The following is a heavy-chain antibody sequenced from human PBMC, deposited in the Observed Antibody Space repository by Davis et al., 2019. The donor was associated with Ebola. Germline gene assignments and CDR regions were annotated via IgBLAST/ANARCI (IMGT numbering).Heavy chain of an antibody. CDR3: ARDLGLYSSSWFDY. Sequence: ASVKVSCKASGYTFTSYGISWVRQAPGQGLEWMGWINTNTGNPTYAQGFTGRFVFSLDTSVSTAYLQISSLKAEDTAVYYCARDLGLYSSSWFDYWGQGTLVTVSS. D-gene: IGHD6-13*01. V-gene: IGHV7-4-1*02. J-gene: IGHJ4*02. CDR1: GYTFTSYG. CDR2: INTNTGNP.